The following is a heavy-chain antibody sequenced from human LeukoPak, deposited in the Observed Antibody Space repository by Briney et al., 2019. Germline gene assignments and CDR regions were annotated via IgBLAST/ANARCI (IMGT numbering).Heavy chain of an antibody. CDR2: ISIAGEI. Sequence: SETLSLTCAVYEGTLSGYFWSWVRQPPGKGLEWIGEISIAGEINYNPSLRSRATISMDTTKNQFSLTLSSVIVADTALYHCVRQIGSGAFDLWGRDRVVIVSS. CDR1: EGTLSGYF. J-gene: IGHJ3*01. D-gene: IGHD2-2*03. CDR3: VRQIGSGAFDL. V-gene: IGHV4-34*01.